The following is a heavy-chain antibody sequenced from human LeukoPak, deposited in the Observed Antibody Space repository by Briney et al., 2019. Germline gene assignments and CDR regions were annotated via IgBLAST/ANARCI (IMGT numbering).Heavy chain of an antibody. J-gene: IGHJ5*02. CDR3: ARFLHYPSVDLGFSTLWSGFDP. D-gene: IGHD3-10*01. CDR2: IYPGDSDT. CDR1: GYTFTSYW. Sequence: KVSCKASGYTFTSYWIGWVRQMPGKGLEWMGIIYPGDSDTRYSPSFQGQVTISADRSISTAYLQWSSLKASDTAMYYCARFLHYPSVDLGFSTLWSGFDPWGQGTLVTVSS. V-gene: IGHV5-51*01.